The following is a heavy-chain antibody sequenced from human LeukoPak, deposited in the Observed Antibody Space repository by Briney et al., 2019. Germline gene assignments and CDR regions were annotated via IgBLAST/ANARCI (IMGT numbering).Heavy chain of an antibody. CDR3: AHHDYGDSPTADYFDY. J-gene: IGHJ4*02. D-gene: IGHD4-17*01. Sequence: ESGPTLVNPTQTLTLTCTFSGFSLSTSGVGVGWIRQPPGKALEWLALIYWDDDKRCSPSLKSRLTITKDISKNQVVLTMTKMDPVDTATYYCAHHDYGDSPTADYFDYWGQGTLVTVSS. V-gene: IGHV2-5*02. CDR1: GFSLSTSGVG. CDR2: IYWDDDK.